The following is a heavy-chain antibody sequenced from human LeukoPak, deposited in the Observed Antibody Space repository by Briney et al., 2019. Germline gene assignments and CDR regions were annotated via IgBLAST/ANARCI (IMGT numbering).Heavy chain of an antibody. Sequence: GGSLRLSCAASGFTVSSNYMSWVRQAPGKGLEWVSVIYSGGSTYYADSVKGRFTISRDNSKNTLYLQMNSLRAEDTAVYYCASMADYYYMDVWGKGTTVTISS. CDR2: IYSGGST. V-gene: IGHV3-53*01. J-gene: IGHJ6*03. D-gene: IGHD3-10*01. CDR3: ASMADYYYMDV. CDR1: GFTVSSNY.